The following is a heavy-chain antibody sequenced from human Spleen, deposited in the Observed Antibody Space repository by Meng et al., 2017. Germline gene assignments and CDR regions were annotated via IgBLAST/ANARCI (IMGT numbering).Heavy chain of an antibody. CDR3: ARGPTTMAHDFDY. D-gene: IGHD4-11*01. Sequence: QVQLQHWGAGLLKPSETLSPTCVVSGGSASDYSWSWIRQPPGKGLEWIGEINHSGSTNYNPSLESRATISVDTSQNNLSLKLSSVTAADSAVYYCARGPTTMAHDFDYWGQGTLVTVS. J-gene: IGHJ4*02. V-gene: IGHV4-34*01. CDR1: GGSASDYS. CDR2: INHSGST.